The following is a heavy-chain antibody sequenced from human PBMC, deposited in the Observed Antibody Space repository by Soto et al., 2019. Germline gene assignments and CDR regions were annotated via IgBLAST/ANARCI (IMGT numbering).Heavy chain of an antibody. V-gene: IGHV4-39*01. CDR3: ARAKWDTMVRGVIIFGPEQGAGYYYYMDV. Sequence: QLQLQESGPGLVKPSETLSLTCTVSGGSISSSSYYWGWIRQPPGKGLEWIGSIYYSGSTYYNPSLKSRVTISVDPSKNLFSLKLSSVTAADTAVYYCARAKWDTMVRGVIIFGPEQGAGYYYYMDVCGKGTTVTVSS. CDR2: IYYSGST. J-gene: IGHJ6*03. CDR1: GGSISSSSYY. D-gene: IGHD3-10*01.